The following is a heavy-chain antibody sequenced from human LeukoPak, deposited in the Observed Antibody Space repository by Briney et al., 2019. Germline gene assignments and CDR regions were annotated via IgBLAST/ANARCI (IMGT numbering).Heavy chain of an antibody. V-gene: IGHV1-46*01. CDR3: ARGRNTIFGVGGIGYGMDV. CDR2: INPSGGVT. D-gene: IGHD3-3*01. CDR1: GYTFTIHY. J-gene: IGHJ6*02. Sequence: ASVNVSYKASGYTFTIHYMHWVRQAPGQGREGMGVINPSGGVTSYAQKLQDRGTYTRETATTTVYMEVKRQRCGDTAVYYCARGRNTIFGVGGIGYGMDVWGQGTTVTVSS.